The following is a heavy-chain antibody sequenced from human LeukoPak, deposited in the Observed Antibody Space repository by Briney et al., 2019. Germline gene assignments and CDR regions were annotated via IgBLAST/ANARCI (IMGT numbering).Heavy chain of an antibody. CDR2: ISSSGSTI. D-gene: IGHD3-22*01. V-gene: IGHV3-48*03. J-gene: IGHJ4*02. Sequence: PGGSLRLSCVLSGFTFTRYEINCVSQAPGKGLEWVSYISSSGSTIYYADSVKGRFTISIDNAKNSLYLQMNRLRAEDTAVYYCASDIPFGIYYDLIWGQGTLVTVSS. CDR1: GFTFTRYE. CDR3: ASDIPFGIYYDLI.